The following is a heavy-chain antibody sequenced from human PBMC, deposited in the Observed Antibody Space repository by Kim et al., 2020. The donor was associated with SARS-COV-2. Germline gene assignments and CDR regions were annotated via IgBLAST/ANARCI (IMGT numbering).Heavy chain of an antibody. V-gene: IGHV4-59*13. Sequence: SETLSLTCTVSGGSISSYYWSWIRQPPGKGLEWIGYIYYSGSTNYNPSLKSRVTISVDTSKNQFSLKLSSVTAADTAVYYCARGLDYYDSSGYSGFDYWGQGTLVTVSS. CDR2: IYYSGST. CDR3: ARGLDYYDSSGYSGFDY. J-gene: IGHJ4*02. CDR1: GGSISSYY. D-gene: IGHD3-22*01.